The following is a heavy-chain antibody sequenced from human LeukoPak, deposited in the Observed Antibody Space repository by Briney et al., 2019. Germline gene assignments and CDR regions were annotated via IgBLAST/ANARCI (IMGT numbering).Heavy chain of an antibody. V-gene: IGHV3-30*04. D-gene: IGHD3-22*01. CDR1: GFTFSSYA. J-gene: IGHJ4*02. Sequence: PGGSLRLSCAASGFTFSSYAMHWVRQAPGKGLEWVAVISYDGSNKYHADSVKGRFTISRDNSKNTLYLQMNSLRAEDTAVYYCAREGQDTMIVVVIPFDYWGQGTLVTVSS. CDR2: ISYDGSNK. CDR3: AREGQDTMIVVVIPFDY.